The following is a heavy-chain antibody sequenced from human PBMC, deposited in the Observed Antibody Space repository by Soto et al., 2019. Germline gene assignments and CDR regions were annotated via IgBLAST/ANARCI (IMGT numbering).Heavy chain of an antibody. V-gene: IGHV4-4*02. Sequence: QVQLQESGPGLVKPSGTLSLTFAVSGGSISTSNWWSWVRQPPGKGLEWIGEIFHTGSTNYNPSLKSRVTISVDKYKNHFSLRVNSVTAADTAVYYFARQTRYCTDTNCVNCFDPWGQGTIITVSS. CDR1: GGSISTSNW. CDR2: IFHTGST. D-gene: IGHD2-8*02. J-gene: IGHJ5*02. CDR3: ARQTRYCTDTNCVNCFDP.